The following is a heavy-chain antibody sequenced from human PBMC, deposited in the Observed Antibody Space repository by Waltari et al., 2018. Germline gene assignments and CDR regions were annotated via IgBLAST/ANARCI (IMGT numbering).Heavy chain of an antibody. CDR1: GYSFGSFG. Sequence: QVLLVQSGAEFKEPGASVKVSCRTSGYSFGSFGIGWVRQDPGQGLEWMGGSPGYNDMTVYAEKFQGRVTMTRDTATTTAHMELRALTSGDTAVYFCARGRTVRTYDYFDSWGQGTLVTVSS. CDR3: ARGRTVRTYDYFDS. J-gene: IGHJ4*02. D-gene: IGHD4-4*01. CDR2: SPGYNDMT. V-gene: IGHV1-18*01.